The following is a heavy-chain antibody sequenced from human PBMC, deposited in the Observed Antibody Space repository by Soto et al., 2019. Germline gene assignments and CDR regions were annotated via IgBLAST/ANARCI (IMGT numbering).Heavy chain of an antibody. CDR1: GFTFSSYA. Sequence: GGSLRLSCAASGFTFSSYAMSWVRQAPGKGLEWVSAISGSGGSTYYADSVKGRFTISRDNSKNTLYLQMNSLRAEDTAVYYCAKALAGYSSGWYVGYWGQGALVTVSS. D-gene: IGHD6-19*01. CDR2: ISGSGGST. J-gene: IGHJ4*02. V-gene: IGHV3-23*01. CDR3: AKALAGYSSGWYVGY.